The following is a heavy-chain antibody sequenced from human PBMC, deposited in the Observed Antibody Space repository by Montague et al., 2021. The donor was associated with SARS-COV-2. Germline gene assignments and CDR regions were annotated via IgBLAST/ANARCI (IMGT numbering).Heavy chain of an antibody. D-gene: IGHD2-15*01. CDR2: TYYRSKWYH. CDR1: GDSVSSNTAT. J-gene: IGHJ3*02. V-gene: IGHV6-1*01. CDR3: ARTTTRMLYPENAFDI. Sequence: CAISGDSVSSNTATWNWIRQSPSRGLEWLGRTYYRSKWYHDYAISLKSRITINPDTSKNRFSLQLSSVAPEGTAVFYCARTTTRMLYPENAFDIWGQGTMVTVSS.